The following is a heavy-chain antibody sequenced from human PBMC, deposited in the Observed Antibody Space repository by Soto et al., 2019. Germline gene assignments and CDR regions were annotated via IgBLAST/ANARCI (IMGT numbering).Heavy chain of an antibody. CDR1: GFIFSNYE. CDR3: TRDPDCTSTSCYTGTFDY. J-gene: IGHJ4*02. V-gene: IGHV3-48*03. D-gene: IGHD2-2*02. Sequence: GGSLRLSCAASGFIFSNYEMNWVRQAPGKGLDWVSFISTSGSTKYYADSVKGRFIISRDNAKNSLSLQMNSLRAEDTAVYYCTRDPDCTSTSCYTGTFDYWGQGALVTVSP. CDR2: ISTSGSTK.